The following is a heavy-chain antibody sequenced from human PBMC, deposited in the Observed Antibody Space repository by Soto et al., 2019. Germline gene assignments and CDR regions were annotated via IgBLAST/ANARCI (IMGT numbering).Heavy chain of an antibody. J-gene: IGHJ6*02. CDR3: ARDPGDSRQLASYYYYGMDV. CDR1: GGSISSYY. V-gene: IGHV4-59*01. D-gene: IGHD6-13*01. CDR2: IHYSGST. Sequence: PSETLSLTCTVSGGSISSYYWSWIRQPPGKGLEWIGYIHYSGSTNYNPSLKSRVTISVDTSKNQFSLKLSSVTAADTAVYYCARDPGDSRQLASYYYYGMDVWGQGTTVTVSS.